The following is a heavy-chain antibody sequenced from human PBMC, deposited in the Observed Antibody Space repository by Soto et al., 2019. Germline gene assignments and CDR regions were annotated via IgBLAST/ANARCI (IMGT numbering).Heavy chain of an antibody. CDR2: FDPEDGET. J-gene: IGHJ4*02. V-gene: IGHV1-24*01. CDR1: GYTLTELY. Sequence: ASVKVSCKVSGYTLTELYMHWVRQAPGKGLEWMGGFDPEDGETIYAQKFQGRVTMTEDTSTDTAYMELSSLRSEDTAVYYCATRIAVAGTEVARSFDYWGQGTLVTVSS. D-gene: IGHD6-19*01. CDR3: ATRIAVAGTEVARSFDY.